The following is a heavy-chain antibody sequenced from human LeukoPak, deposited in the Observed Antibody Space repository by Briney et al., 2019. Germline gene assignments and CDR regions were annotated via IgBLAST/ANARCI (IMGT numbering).Heavy chain of an antibody. J-gene: IGHJ4*02. CDR3: ARVAYYYDSSGNPFDY. D-gene: IGHD3-22*01. CDR1: GFTFSSYS. Sequence: PGGSLRLSCAASGFTFSSYSMNWVRQAPGKGLEWVSSISSSSSYIYYADSVKGRFTISRDNSKNTLYLQMNSLRAEDTAVYYCARVAYYYDSSGNPFDYWGQGTLVTVSS. CDR2: ISSSSSYI. V-gene: IGHV3-21*01.